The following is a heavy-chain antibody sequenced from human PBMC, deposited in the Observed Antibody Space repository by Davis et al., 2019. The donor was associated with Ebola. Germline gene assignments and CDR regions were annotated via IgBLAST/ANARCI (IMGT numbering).Heavy chain of an antibody. CDR1: GLTFSNYW. CDR2: IKQDGSAE. V-gene: IGHV3-7*01. J-gene: IGHJ4*02. D-gene: IGHD3-10*01. CDR3: ARDRSGYYGSAYYFDH. Sequence: GESLKISCAASGLTFSNYWMTWVRQTPGKGLEWVANIKQDGSAENYVDSVKGRFSISRDNTKNSLYLQMDSLRVEDTAVYYCARDRSGYYGSAYYFDHWGQGTQVTVSS.